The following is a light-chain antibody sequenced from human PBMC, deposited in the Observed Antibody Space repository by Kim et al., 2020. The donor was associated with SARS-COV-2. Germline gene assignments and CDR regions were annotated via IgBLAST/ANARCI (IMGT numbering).Light chain of an antibody. V-gene: IGLV1-40*01. Sequence: VTIAGTGSRSNMGAGYDVHWYQQLPGTAPKLLIYGNSNRPSGVPDRFSGSKSGTSASLAITGLQAEDEADYYCQSYDSSLSGLWVFGGGTQLTVL. CDR3: QSYDSSLSGLWV. CDR1: RSNMGAGYD. CDR2: GNS. J-gene: IGLJ3*02.